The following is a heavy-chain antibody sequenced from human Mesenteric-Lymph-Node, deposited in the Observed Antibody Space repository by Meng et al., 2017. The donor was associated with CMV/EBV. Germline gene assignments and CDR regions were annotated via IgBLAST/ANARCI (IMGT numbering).Heavy chain of an antibody. CDR1: EFTFSIYS. V-gene: IGHV3-48*04. J-gene: IGHJ4*02. CDR3: ARDHYDSSGYYRKGVFDY. Sequence: GESLKISCAASEFTFSIYSMNWVRQAPGKGLEWISYISSSNSSMYYTDSVKGRFTISRDNAKNSLYLQMNSLRAEDTAVYYCARDHYDSSGYYRKGVFDYWGQGTLVTVSS. CDR2: ISSSNSSM. D-gene: IGHD3-22*01.